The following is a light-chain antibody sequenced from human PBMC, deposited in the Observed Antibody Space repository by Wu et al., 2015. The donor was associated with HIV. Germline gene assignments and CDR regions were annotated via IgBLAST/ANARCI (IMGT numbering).Light chain of an antibody. CDR1: QSVSSNN. CDR3: QLYGTSPQVT. Sequence: EIVLTQFPGTLSLSPGETATLSCRASQSVSSNNLAWYQQKPGQAPRLLIYGGSSRATGIPDRFSGSGSGTDFTLTISRLEPEDFAVYYCQLYGTSPQVTFGGGTKVEIK. CDR2: GGS. J-gene: IGKJ4*01. V-gene: IGKV3-20*01.